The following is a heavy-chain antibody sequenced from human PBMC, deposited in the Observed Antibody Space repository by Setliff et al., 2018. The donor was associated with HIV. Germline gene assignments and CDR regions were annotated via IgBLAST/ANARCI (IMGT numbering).Heavy chain of an antibody. Sequence: GGSLRLSCAASGFTFSSYGLHWVRQAPGKGLEWVAFIRYDGSNTDYVDSVKGRFTISRDNSKNTLYLQMNSLRAEDTAVYYCARSVIGYYYYGMDVWGQGTLVTVSS. CDR3: ARSVIGYYYYGMDV. D-gene: IGHD3-10*01. CDR2: IRYDGSNT. CDR1: GFTFSSYG. J-gene: IGHJ6*02. V-gene: IGHV3-30*02.